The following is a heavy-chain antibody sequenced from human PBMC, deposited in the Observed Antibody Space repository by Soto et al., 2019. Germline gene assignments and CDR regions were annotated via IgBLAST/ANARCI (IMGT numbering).Heavy chain of an antibody. J-gene: IGHJ5*02. CDR1: GDSIRNNNW. V-gene: IGHV4-4*02. CDR2: IHHGGNT. Sequence: QVQLQESGPGLVKPSETLALTCAVSGDSIRNNNWWWWGRQPPGKGLEWSGEIHHGGNTNYTPSLKSRVSMSVEKSKNQFSLTLRSVTAADTAVYYCAHTIGAGCYVPSWGQGNLVTVSS. D-gene: IGHD3-10*01. CDR3: AHTIGAGCYVPS.